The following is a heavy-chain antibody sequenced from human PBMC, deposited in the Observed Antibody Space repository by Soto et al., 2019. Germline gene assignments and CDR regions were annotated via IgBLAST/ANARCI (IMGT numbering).Heavy chain of an antibody. CDR1: GGSFSGYY. Sequence: PSETLSLTCAVYGGSFSGYYWSWIRQPPGKGLEWIGEINHSGSTNYNPSLKSRVTISVDTSKNQFSLKLSSVTAADTAVYYCARGGGGPYYDFWSGYLIYYFDYWGQGTLVTVSS. V-gene: IGHV4-34*01. J-gene: IGHJ4*02. CDR2: INHSGST. CDR3: ARGGGGPYYDFWSGYLIYYFDY. D-gene: IGHD3-3*01.